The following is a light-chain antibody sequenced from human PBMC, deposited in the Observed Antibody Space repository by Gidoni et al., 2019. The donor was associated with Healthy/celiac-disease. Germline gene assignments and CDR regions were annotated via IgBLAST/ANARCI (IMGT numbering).Light chain of an antibody. Sequence: EIVSTQSTGTLSLSPGERATLTRRASQSVSSSYVAWYHQKPGQAPRLLIYGASCRAPGIPDRFRCSGAGTDFTLTISRLEPADSAVYYCQQYGSATCTFGPGTKVDI. J-gene: IGKJ1*01. CDR1: QSVSSSY. CDR2: GAS. V-gene: IGKV3-20*01. CDR3: QQYGSATCT.